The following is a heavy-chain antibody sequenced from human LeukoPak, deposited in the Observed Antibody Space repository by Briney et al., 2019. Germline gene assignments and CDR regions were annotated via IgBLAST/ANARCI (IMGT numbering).Heavy chain of an antibody. CDR2: ISAYNGNT. V-gene: IGHV1-18*01. D-gene: IGHD6-19*01. CDR3: ARGVYSSGLYYFDY. Sequence: GASVKVSCKASGYTFTSYGISWVRPAPGQGLEWMGWISAYNGNTNYAQKLQGRVTMTTDTSTSTAYMELRSLRSDDTAVYYCARGVYSSGLYYFDYWGQGTLVTVSS. J-gene: IGHJ4*02. CDR1: GYTFTSYG.